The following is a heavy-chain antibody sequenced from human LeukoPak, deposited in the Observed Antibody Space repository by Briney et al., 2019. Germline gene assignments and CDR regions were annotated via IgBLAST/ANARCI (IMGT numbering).Heavy chain of an antibody. CDR3: AKAAIVVVTAITRGMDV. D-gene: IGHD2-21*02. V-gene: IGHV3-30*18. Sequence: PGRSLRLSCAASGFTFSSYGMHWVRQAPGKGLEWVAVISYDGSNKYYADSVKGRFTISRDNSKNTLYLQMNSLRAEDTAVYYCAKAAIVVVTAITRGMDVWGQRTTVTVSS. J-gene: IGHJ6*02. CDR1: GFTFSSYG. CDR2: ISYDGSNK.